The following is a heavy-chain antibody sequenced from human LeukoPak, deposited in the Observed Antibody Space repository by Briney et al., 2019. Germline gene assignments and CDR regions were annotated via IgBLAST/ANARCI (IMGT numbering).Heavy chain of an antibody. CDR3: ARRVPAAYNMNWFDP. D-gene: IGHD2-2*01. V-gene: IGHV4-39*01. Sequence: PSETLSLTCTVSGGSISSSSYYWGWIRQPPGKGLEWIGSIYYSGSTYYNPSLKSRVTISVDTSKNQFPLKLSSVTAADTAVYYCARRVPAAYNMNWFDPWGQGTLVTVPS. CDR2: IYYSGST. CDR1: GGSISSSSYY. J-gene: IGHJ5*02.